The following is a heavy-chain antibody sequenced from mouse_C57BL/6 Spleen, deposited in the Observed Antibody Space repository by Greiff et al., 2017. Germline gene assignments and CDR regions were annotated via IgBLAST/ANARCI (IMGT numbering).Heavy chain of an antibody. Sequence: QVQLQQSGAELVRPGASVTLSCKASGYTFTDYEMHWVKQTPVHGLDWIGAIDPETGGTAYNQKFKGKAILTADKSSSTAYMELRSLTSEDSADYYCTGRNWDGFADWGQGTLVTVSA. CDR2: IDPETGGT. V-gene: IGHV1-15*01. CDR1: GYTFTDYE. D-gene: IGHD4-1*01. J-gene: IGHJ3*01. CDR3: TGRNWDGFAD.